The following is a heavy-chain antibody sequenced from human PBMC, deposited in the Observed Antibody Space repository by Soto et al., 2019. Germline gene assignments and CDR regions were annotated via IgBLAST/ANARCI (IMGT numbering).Heavy chain of an antibody. V-gene: IGHV3-30*18. Sequence: GGSLRLSCAASGFTFSSYGMHWVRQAPGKGLEWVAVISYDGSNKYYADSVKGRFTISRDNSKNTLYLQMNSLRAEDTAVYYCAKGVVATITSFDYWGRGTLVTVS. CDR3: AKGVVATITSFDY. J-gene: IGHJ4*02. D-gene: IGHD5-12*01. CDR1: GFTFSSYG. CDR2: ISYDGSNK.